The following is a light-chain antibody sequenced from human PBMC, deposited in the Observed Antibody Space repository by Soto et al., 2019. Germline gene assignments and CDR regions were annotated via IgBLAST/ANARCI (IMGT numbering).Light chain of an antibody. CDR3: QKYSSVPV. J-gene: IGKJ3*01. Sequence: DIQMTQSPTSLSASVGDRVTITCRASQGIRNFVAWYQQKPGKAPKLLIYAASTLQSGVPSRFSGSGSGIDFTLTINGLQPEDVATCSCQKYSSVPVFGPGTKVEIK. CDR2: AAS. CDR1: QGIRNF. V-gene: IGKV1-27*01.